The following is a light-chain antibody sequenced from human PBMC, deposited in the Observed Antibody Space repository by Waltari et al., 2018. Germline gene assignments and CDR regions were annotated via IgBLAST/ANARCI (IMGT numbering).Light chain of an antibody. V-gene: IGLV5-45*01. Sequence: QAVLTQPASLSASPGASASLTCTLRSGINVGTYRIYWYQQKPGSPPQFLLTYKSDSDKQQGSGDPSRFSGSKDSSANAGILLISGLQSEDEADYYCMIWYSTAVVFGGGTKLTVL. J-gene: IGLJ2*01. CDR2: YKSDSDK. CDR1: SGINVGTYR. CDR3: MIWYSTAVV.